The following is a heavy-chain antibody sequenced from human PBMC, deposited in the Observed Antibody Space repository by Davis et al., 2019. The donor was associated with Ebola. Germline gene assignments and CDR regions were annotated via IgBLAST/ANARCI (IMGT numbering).Heavy chain of an antibody. CDR1: GFTFSTYS. CDR3: AKILRGY. D-gene: IGHD3-10*01. Sequence: GESLKISCAASGFTFSTYSMSWVRQAPGKGLEWVSSISSDSDYIYYADSVKGRFTISRDNSKNTLYLQMNSLRAEDTAVYYCAKILRGYWGQGTLVTVSS. CDR2: ISSDSDYI. V-gene: IGHV3-21*01. J-gene: IGHJ4*02.